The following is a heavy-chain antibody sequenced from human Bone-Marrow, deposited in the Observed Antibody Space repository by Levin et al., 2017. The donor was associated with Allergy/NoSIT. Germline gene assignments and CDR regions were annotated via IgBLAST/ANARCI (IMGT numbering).Heavy chain of an antibody. V-gene: IGHV4-4*02. CDR1: GDSISSSNW. CDR3: AREGRSTSFDY. CDR2: VYHSDGRT. Sequence: SETLSLTCVVFGDSISSSNWWSWVRQPPGKGLEWIGEVYHSDGRTNYNPSLKTRVAISVDKSKNHLSLNLTSVTAADTAVYYCAREGRSTSFDYWGRGTLVTVSS. J-gene: IGHJ4*02.